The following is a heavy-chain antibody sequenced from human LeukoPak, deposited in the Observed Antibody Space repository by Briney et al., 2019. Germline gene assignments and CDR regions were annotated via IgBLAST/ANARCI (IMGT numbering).Heavy chain of an antibody. CDR3: TRDHCTSINCYEYNYYGMDV. CDR1: GYTFNAYY. CDR2: INPNSGGT. Sequence: ASVKVSCKASGYTFNAYYIHWVRRAPGQGLEWMGWINPNSGGTESAQKFQGRVTMTRDTSISTAYMELSRLRSDDTAVYYCTRDHCTSINCYEYNYYGMDVWGQGTTVTVPS. V-gene: IGHV1-2*02. D-gene: IGHD2-2*01. J-gene: IGHJ6*02.